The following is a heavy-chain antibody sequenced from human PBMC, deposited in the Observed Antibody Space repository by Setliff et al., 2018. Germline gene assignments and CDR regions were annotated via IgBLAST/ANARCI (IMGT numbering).Heavy chain of an antibody. J-gene: IGHJ5*01. CDR3: AKDRVPDGIWDFDS. CDR1: GFTFSSHA. Sequence: TGGSLRLSCAASGFTFSSHAMHWVRQAPGKGLEWVAVTSYDGSNTHYTDSVEGRFTISRDNSKNTLYLQMNSLRAEDTALYHCAKDRVPDGIWDFDSWGPGSLVTVSS. D-gene: IGHD1-20*01. V-gene: IGHV3-30*07. CDR2: TSYDGSNT.